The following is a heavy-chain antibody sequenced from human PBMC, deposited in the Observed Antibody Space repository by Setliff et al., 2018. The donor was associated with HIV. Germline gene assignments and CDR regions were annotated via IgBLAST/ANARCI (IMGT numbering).Heavy chain of an antibody. V-gene: IGHV3-48*03. D-gene: IGHD3-9*01. CDR1: GLIFSSYE. CDR2: IGGHGSII. CDR3: VRDRDWAFDY. J-gene: IGHJ4*02. Sequence: GGSLRLSCAASGLIFSSYEMNWVRQAPGKGLEWISFIGGHGSIIHYADSVKGRFTISRDNAKNSVYLQMHSLRVEDTAVYYCVRDRDWAFDYWGQGILVTVSS.